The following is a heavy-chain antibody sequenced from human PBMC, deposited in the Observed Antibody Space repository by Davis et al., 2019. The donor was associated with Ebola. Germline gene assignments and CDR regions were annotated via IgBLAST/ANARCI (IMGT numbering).Heavy chain of an antibody. J-gene: IGHJ4*02. CDR2: INHSGST. V-gene: IGHV4-34*01. Sequence: MPGGSLRLSCAVYGGSFSGYYWSWIRQPPGKGLEWIGEINHSGSTNYNPSLKSRVTISVDKSKNQFSLKLSSVTAADTAVYYCARDRGMVQGGLFDYWGQGTLVTVSS. CDR3: ARDRGMVQGGLFDY. CDR1: GGSFSGYY. D-gene: IGHD3-10*01.